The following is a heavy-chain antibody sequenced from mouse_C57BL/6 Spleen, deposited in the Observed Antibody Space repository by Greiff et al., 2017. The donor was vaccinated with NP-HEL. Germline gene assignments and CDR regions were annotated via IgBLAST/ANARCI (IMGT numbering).Heavy chain of an antibody. CDR2: INYDGSST. CDR3: ARDWYFDV. CDR1: GFTFSDYY. V-gene: IGHV5-16*01. J-gene: IGHJ1*03. Sequence: EVKLMESEGGLVQPGSSMKLSCTASGFTFSDYYMAWVRQVPEKGLEWVANINYDGSSTYYLDSLKSRFILSRDNAKNMLYLQMSSLKSEDTATYYCARDWYFDVWGTGTTVTVSS.